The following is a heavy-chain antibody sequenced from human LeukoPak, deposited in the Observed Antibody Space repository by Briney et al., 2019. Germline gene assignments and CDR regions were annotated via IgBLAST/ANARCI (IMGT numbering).Heavy chain of an antibody. CDR2: ISSSGSTI. J-gene: IGHJ6*02. Sequence: GGSLRLSCAASGSSDYYLSWIRQAPGKGLECVSYISSSGSTIYYADSVKGRFTISRDNARNALLLQMNSLRAEDTAVYYCARDRAATIAVAALTQMDVWGQGTTVTVSS. D-gene: IGHD6-19*01. CDR1: GSSDYY. V-gene: IGHV3-11*04. CDR3: ARDRAATIAVAALTQMDV.